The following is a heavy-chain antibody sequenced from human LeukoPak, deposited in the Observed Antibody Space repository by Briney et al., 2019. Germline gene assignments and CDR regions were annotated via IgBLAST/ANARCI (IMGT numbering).Heavy chain of an antibody. V-gene: IGHV1-2*02. CDR3: ARVAGTEEDY. J-gene: IGHJ4*02. Sequence: ASVKVSCKTSGYTFTIYNINWVRQAPGQGLEWMGWINPNSGGTNYAQKFQGRVTMTRDTSISTAYMELSRLRSDDTAVYYCARVAGTEEDYWGQGTLVTVSS. CDR2: INPNSGGT. D-gene: IGHD1-14*01. CDR1: GYTFTIYN.